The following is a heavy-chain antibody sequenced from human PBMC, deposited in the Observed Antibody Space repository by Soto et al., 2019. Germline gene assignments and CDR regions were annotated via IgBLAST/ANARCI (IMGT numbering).Heavy chain of an antibody. CDR1: GYTFTHYY. CDR3: ATTVNSAMAFDY. CDR2: INPNGGST. V-gene: IGHV1-46*03. D-gene: IGHD5-18*01. J-gene: IGHJ4*02. Sequence: QVQLVQSGAGVRTPGASVKLSCKASGYTFTHYYIHWVRQAPGQGLEWMGIINPNGGSTTYAQKFRAGVTMTMDTATITVYIELSNLRSDYSAVNYWATTVNSAMAFDYWGQGTLVTVSS.